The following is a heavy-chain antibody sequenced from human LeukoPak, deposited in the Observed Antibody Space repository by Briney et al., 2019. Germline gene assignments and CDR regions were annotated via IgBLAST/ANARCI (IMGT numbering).Heavy chain of an antibody. D-gene: IGHD3-9*01. V-gene: IGHV3-23*01. CDR1: GFTFSSYA. J-gene: IGHJ4*02. CDR3: AKSRYFDWLLTDDY. CDR2: ISGSGGST. Sequence: PGGSLRLSCAASGFTFSSYAMSWVRQAPGKGLEWVSAISGSGGSTYYADSVKGRFTISRDNSKNTLYLQMNSLRAEDTAVYYCAKSRYFDWLLTDDYWGQGTLVTVSS.